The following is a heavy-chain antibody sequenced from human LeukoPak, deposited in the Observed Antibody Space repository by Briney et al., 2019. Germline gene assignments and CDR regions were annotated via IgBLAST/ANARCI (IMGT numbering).Heavy chain of an antibody. V-gene: IGHV1-69*13. CDR1: GGTFSSYA. CDR2: IIPIFGTA. CDR3: ESGYYDSSGYYCLDY. Sequence: SVKVSCKASGGTFSSYAISWVRQAPGQGLEWMGGIIPIFGTANYAQKFQGRVTITADESTSTAYMELSSLRSEDTAVYYCESGYYDSSGYYCLDYWGQGTLVTVSS. J-gene: IGHJ4*02. D-gene: IGHD3-22*01.